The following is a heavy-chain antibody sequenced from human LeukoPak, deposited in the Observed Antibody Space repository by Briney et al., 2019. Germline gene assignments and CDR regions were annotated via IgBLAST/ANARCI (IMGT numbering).Heavy chain of an antibody. CDR2: INSDGSST. D-gene: IGHD5-12*01. V-gene: IGHV3-74*01. CDR1: GFTFSSYW. CDR3: VRESYSRFDP. J-gene: IGHJ5*02. Sequence: PGGSLRLSCAASGFTFSSYWMHWVRQAPGKGLVWVSRINSDGSSTSYADSVKGRFTISRDNAKNTVYLQMSSLRVEDTAVYYCVRESYSRFDPWGQGTLVTVSS.